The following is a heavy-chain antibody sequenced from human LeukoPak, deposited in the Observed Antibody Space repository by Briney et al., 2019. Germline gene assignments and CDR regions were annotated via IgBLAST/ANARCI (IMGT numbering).Heavy chain of an antibody. V-gene: IGHV4-59*08. Sequence: SETLSLTCTVSGGSISSYYCSWIRQPPGKGLEWIGYIYYSGSTNYNPSLKSRVTISLDTSKNQFSLKLSSVTAADTAVYYCARRRYSGSYYTYYYYMDVWGKGTTVTVSS. D-gene: IGHD1-26*01. CDR2: IYYSGST. CDR1: GGSISSYY. J-gene: IGHJ6*03. CDR3: ARRRYSGSYYTYYYYMDV.